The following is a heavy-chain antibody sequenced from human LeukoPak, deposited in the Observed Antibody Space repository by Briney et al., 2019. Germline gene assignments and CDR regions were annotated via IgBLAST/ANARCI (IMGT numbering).Heavy chain of an antibody. CDR2: ISYSGST. Sequence: PSETLSLTCTVSGGSISSSSYYWGWIRQPPGKGLEWIGSISYSGSTNYNPSLKSRVTISVDTSKNQFSLKLSSVTAADTAVYYCARVVGYCSGGSCYSYSSYYYYYYMDVWGKGTTVTVSS. J-gene: IGHJ6*03. D-gene: IGHD2-15*01. V-gene: IGHV4-39*07. CDR3: ARVVGYCSGGSCYSYSSYYYYYYMDV. CDR1: GGSISSSSYY.